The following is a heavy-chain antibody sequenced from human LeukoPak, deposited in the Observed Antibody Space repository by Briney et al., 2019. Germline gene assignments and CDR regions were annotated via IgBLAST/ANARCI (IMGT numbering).Heavy chain of an antibody. V-gene: IGHV3-48*02. CDR3: ARDVDYAFDI. CDR2: IGGVSSTI. Sequence: PGGSLRLSCAASGFTFGRYSMNWVRQAPGKGLQWVSYIGGVSSTISYADSVKGRFTISRDNAKNSLYLQMNSLGDEDTAVYYCARDVDYAFDIWGQGKMVTVSS. D-gene: IGHD2-15*01. J-gene: IGHJ3*02. CDR1: GFTFGRYS.